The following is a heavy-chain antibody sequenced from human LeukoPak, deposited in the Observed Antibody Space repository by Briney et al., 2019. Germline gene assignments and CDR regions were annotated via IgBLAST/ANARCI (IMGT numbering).Heavy chain of an antibody. CDR1: GGSISGYY. CDR3: ARRGTIFGPESL. Sequence: SETLSLTCTVSGGSISGYYWSWIRQPQRKGLEWIGYIYTTGSTDYNPSLKSRVTISVDTSKNQLSLNLSSVTAADTAVYYCARRGTIFGPESLWGRGTLVTVSS. D-gene: IGHD3-3*01. V-gene: IGHV4-4*09. CDR2: IYTTGST. J-gene: IGHJ2*01.